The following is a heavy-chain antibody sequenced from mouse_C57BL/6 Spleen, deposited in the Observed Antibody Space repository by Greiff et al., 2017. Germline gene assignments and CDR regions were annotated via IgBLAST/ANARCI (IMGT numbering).Heavy chain of an antibody. J-gene: IGHJ2*01. CDR3: ARWGQDYFDY. D-gene: IGHD3-3*01. V-gene: IGHV1-82*01. CDR2: IYPGDGDT. CDR1: GYAFSSSW. Sequence: VKLVESGPELVKPGASVKISCKASGYAFSSSWMNWVKQRPGQGLEWIGRIYPGDGDTNYNGKFKGKATLTADTSSSTAYMQLSSLTSEDSAVYFCARWGQDYFDYWGQGTTLTVSS.